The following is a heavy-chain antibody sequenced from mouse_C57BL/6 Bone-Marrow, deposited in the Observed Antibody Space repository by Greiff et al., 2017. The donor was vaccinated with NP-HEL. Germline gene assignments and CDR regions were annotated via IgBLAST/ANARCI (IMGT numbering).Heavy chain of an antibody. J-gene: IGHJ4*01. Sequence: QVQLKESGPGLVQPSQSLSITCTVSGFSLTSYGVHWVRQSPGKGLEWLGVIWSGGSTDYNAAFISRLSISKDNSKSQVFFKMNSLQADDTAINYCARTITTVVATTMDYWGQGTSVTVSS. V-gene: IGHV2-2*01. CDR3: ARTITTVVATTMDY. CDR1: GFSLTSYG. D-gene: IGHD1-1*01. CDR2: IWSGGST.